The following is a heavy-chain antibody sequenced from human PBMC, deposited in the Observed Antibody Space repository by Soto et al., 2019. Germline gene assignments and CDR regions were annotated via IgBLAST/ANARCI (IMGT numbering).Heavy chain of an antibody. V-gene: IGHV3-30*18. CDR2: ISYDGSKK. CDR1: GFSFSSYG. J-gene: IGHJ4*02. CDR3: AKDLNSSSWYPPHPDS. D-gene: IGHD6-13*01. Sequence: PGGSLRLSCAASGFSFSSYGMHWVRQAPGKGLEWVAVISYDGSKKYYADSVKGRFTMSRDDSKYTLYLQMNSLRAEDTAVYYCAKDLNSSSWYPPHPDSWGQGTLVTVSS.